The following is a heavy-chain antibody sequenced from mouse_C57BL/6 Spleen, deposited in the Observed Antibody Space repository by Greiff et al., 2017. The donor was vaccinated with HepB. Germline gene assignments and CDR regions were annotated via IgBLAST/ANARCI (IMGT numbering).Heavy chain of an antibody. CDR2: ISDGGSYT. Sequence: EVQRVESGGGLVKPGGSLKLSCAASGFTFSSYAMSWVRQTPEKRLEWVATISDGGSYTYYPDNVKGRFTISRDNAKNNLYLQMSHLKSEDTAMYYCARDKGGGNWYFDVWGTGTTVTVSS. CDR1: GFTFSSYA. J-gene: IGHJ1*03. CDR3: ARDKGGGNWYFDV. V-gene: IGHV5-4*01.